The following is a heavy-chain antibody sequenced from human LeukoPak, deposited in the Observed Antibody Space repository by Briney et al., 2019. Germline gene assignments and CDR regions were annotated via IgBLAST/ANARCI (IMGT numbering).Heavy chain of an antibody. CDR2: IYYSGST. J-gene: IGHJ4*02. V-gene: IGHV4-34*09. CDR3: ARSRNTAMVIFDY. D-gene: IGHD5-18*01. CDR1: GGSFSGYY. Sequence: PSETLSLTCAVYGGSFSGYYWSWIRQPPGKGLEWIGYIYYSGSTYYNPSLKSRVTISVDTSKNQFSLKLSSVTAADTAVYYCARSRNTAMVIFDYWGQGTLVTVSS.